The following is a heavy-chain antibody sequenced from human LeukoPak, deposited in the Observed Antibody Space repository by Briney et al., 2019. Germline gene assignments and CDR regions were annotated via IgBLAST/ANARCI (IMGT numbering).Heavy chain of an antibody. V-gene: IGHV3-23*01. D-gene: IGHD2-8*01. CDR3: AKAGGVGYYFDY. Sequence: GGSLRLSCAASGFTCSSYAMSWVRQAPGKGLEWVSAISGSGGSTYYADSVKGRFTISRDNSKNTLYLQMNSLRAEDTAVYYCAKAGGVGYYFDYWGQGTLVTVSS. CDR2: ISGSGGST. J-gene: IGHJ4*02. CDR1: GFTCSSYA.